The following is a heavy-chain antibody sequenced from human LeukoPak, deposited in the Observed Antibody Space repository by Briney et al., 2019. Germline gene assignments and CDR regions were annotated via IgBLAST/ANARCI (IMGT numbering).Heavy chain of an antibody. CDR3: ARDTSEGDYAWWFDP. CDR2: INPRGTAT. D-gene: IGHD3-16*01. V-gene: IGHV1-46*01. CDR1: GYSFTSHY. J-gene: IGHJ5*02. Sequence: ASVKVSCKASGYSFTSHYMHWVRQAPGQGREWMGLINPRGTATRYAESFQGRLTLTRDLFTSTDYMELSSLRSDDTAVYFCARDTSEGDYAWWFDPWGQGTLVTVAS.